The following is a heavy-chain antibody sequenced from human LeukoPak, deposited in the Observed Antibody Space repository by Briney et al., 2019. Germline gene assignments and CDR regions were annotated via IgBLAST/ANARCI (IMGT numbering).Heavy chain of an antibody. CDR2: IYPGDSDT. CDR1: GYSFTSYW. CDR3: ARFGYCSSTSCYPTMDV. J-gene: IGHJ6*04. D-gene: IGHD2-2*03. V-gene: IGHV5-51*01. Sequence: GESLKISCKGSGYSFTSYWIGWVRQMPGKGLEWMGIIYPGDSDTRYSPSFQGQVTISADKSISTAYLQWSSLKALDTAMYYCARFGYCSSTSCYPTMDVWGKGTTVTVSS.